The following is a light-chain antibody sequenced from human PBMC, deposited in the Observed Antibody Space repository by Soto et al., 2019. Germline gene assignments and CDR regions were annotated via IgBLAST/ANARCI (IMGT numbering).Light chain of an antibody. CDR3: QQHNDWPP. CDR2: DAS. Sequence: EIVVNISPAALSVKQRERATLSCGASESVSSKLVWYQKKPGQAPRLLIHDASTRATGIPARFSGSGSGTEFILTISSVESEDFAIYYCQQHNDWPPFGQVGLLEI. V-gene: IGKV3-15*01. CDR1: ESVSSK. J-gene: IGKJ5*01.